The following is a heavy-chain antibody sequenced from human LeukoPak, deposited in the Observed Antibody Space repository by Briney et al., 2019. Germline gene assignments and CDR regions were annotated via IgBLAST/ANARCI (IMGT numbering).Heavy chain of an antibody. CDR2: IGISSGNT. D-gene: IGHD5-24*01. Sequence: GGSLRLSCAASGFTFSAYSMNWVRQAPGKGREWISYIGISSGNTKYADSVKGRFTISGDKAKNSLYLQMNSLRVEDTAVYYCARDYKYAFDNWGQGTLVTVSS. CDR1: GFTFSAYS. CDR3: ARDYKYAFDN. J-gene: IGHJ4*02. V-gene: IGHV3-48*01.